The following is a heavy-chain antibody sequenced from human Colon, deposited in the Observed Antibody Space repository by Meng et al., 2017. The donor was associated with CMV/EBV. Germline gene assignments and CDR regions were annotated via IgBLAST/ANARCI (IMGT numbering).Heavy chain of an antibody. D-gene: IGHD3-16*01. CDR1: SGSISSADYF. J-gene: IGHJ5*02. CDR3: ARGYGLRYYGRRFDP. CDR2: ISYTGNT. Sequence: SSGSISSADYFWSWIRQHPRKGLEWIGDISYTGNTNYNPSLKSQLTMSLDTSKNQFSMRLTSMTAADTALYYCARGYGLRYYGRRFDPWGRGTLVTVSS. V-gene: IGHV4-30-4*06.